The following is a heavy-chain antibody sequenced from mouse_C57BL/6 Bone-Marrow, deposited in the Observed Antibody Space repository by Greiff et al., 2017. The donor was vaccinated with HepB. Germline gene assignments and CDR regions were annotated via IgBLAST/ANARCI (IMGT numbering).Heavy chain of an antibody. V-gene: IGHV1-64*01. CDR1: GYTFTSYL. Sequence: QVQLQQPGAELVKPGASVKLSCKASGYTFTSYLMHWVKQRPGQGLEWIGMIHPSSGSTNYNERFKCKATLTVDKSSSTAYMQISSLTSEGSAVYYGAEGGVCDAGAMDFWGQGTGVTVST. CDR2: IHPSSGST. CDR3: AEGGVCDAGAMDF. J-gene: IGHJ4*01.